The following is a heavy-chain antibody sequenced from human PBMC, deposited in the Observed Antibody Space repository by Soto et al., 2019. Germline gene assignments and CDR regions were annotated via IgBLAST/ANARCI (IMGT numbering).Heavy chain of an antibody. CDR2: IYYSGST. CDR3: ARLDSSGYYYGYYFDY. CDR1: GGSISSGGYY. Sequence: SDTLSLTCTVSGGSISSGGYYWSWIHQHPGKGLESTGYIYYSGSTYYNPCLKSRVTISVDTSKNQFSLKQSSVTAADTAVYYSARLDSSGYYYGYYFDYWGQGTLVTVSS. D-gene: IGHD3-22*01. V-gene: IGHV4-31*03. J-gene: IGHJ4*02.